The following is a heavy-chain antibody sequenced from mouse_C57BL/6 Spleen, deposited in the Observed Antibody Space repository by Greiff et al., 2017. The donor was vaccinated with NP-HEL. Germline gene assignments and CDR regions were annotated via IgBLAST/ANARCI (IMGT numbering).Heavy chain of an antibody. V-gene: IGHV1-82*01. CDR3: ARSITTVVEDFAY. D-gene: IGHD1-1*01. J-gene: IGHJ3*01. Sequence: VQLVESGPELVKPGASVKISCKASGYAFSSSWMNWVKQRPGKGLEWIGRIYPGDGDTNYNGKFKGKATLTADKSSSTAYMQLSSLTSEDSAVYFCARSITTVVEDFAYWGQGTLVTVSA. CDR1: GYAFSSSW. CDR2: IYPGDGDT.